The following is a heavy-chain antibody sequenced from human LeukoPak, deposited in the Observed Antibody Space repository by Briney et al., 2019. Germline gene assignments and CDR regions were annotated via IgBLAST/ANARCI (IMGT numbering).Heavy chain of an antibody. CDR2: ISSSGSTI. D-gene: IGHD3-10*02. V-gene: IGHV3-48*04. Sequence: GGSLRLSCATSGFMFSPSGMTWVRQAPGKGLEWVSYISSSGSTIYYADSVKGRFTISRDNAKNSLYLQMNSLRAEDTAVYYCAELGITMIGGVWGKGTTVTLSS. CDR1: GFMFSPSG. CDR3: AELGITMIGGV. J-gene: IGHJ6*04.